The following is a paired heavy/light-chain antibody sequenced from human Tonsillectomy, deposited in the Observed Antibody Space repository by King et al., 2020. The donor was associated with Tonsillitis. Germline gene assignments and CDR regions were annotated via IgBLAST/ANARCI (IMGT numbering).Heavy chain of an antibody. CDR3: ARGVDLSTGGSLFDC. V-gene: IGHV4-61*02. J-gene: IGHJ4*02. Sequence: QVQLQESGPGLMKPSQTLSLTCTVSGGSISGGNYYWSWIRQPAGKGLEWIGRIYSSGRTSYNPSLESRVTMSVDTSKNQFSLDMSSVTAADTAVYYCARGVDLSTGGSLFDCWGQGNLVTVSS. CDR2: IYSSGRT. CDR1: GGSISGGNYY.
Light chain of an antibody. J-gene: IGKJ2*01. V-gene: IGKV1-39*01. Sequence: DIQMTQSPSSLSASEGDRVTLTCRASQSISRHLNWYQQKPGKAPKLLIYGASSLQGGVPSRFSGSGSGTDFSLSINSLQPEDFATYYCQQSYALPHTFGRGTKLQIE. CDR2: GAS. CDR1: QSISRH. CDR3: QQSYALPHT.